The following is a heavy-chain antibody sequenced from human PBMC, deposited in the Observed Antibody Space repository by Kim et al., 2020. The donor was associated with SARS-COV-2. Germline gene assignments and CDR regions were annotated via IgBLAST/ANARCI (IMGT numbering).Heavy chain of an antibody. CDR2: INSDGSST. CDR3: ASPPSRGYSGYDYFDY. CDR1: GFTFSNYW. D-gene: IGHD5-12*01. Sequence: GGSLRLSCAASGFTFSNYWMHWVRQAPGKGLVWVSRINSDGSSTSYADSVKGRFTISRDNAKNTLYLQMNSLRAEDTAVYYCASPPSRGYSGYDYFDYWGPGTLVSASS. V-gene: IGHV3-74*01. J-gene: IGHJ4*02.